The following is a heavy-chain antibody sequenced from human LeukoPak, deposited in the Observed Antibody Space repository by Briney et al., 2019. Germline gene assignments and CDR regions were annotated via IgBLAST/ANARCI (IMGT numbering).Heavy chain of an antibody. CDR3: ARHRTFSDSSDTYFGEFDY. J-gene: IGHJ4*02. D-gene: IGHD6-19*01. CDR1: GYKFTNSW. Sequence: GESLKISCKVSGYKFTNSWIGWVRQMPGKGLEWMGMVYPADSDTRYRPSFQGQVTISADKSIATAYLQWDNLQASDTAIYCCARHRTFSDSSDTYFGEFDYWGQGTLVTVSS. V-gene: IGHV5-51*01. CDR2: VYPADSDT.